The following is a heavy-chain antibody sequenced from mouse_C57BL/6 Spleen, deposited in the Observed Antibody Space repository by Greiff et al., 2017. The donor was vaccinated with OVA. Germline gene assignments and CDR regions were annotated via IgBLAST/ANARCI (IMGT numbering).Heavy chain of an antibody. D-gene: IGHD1-1*02. CDR1: GYTFTGYW. CDR3: ARHYGDY. J-gene: IGHJ4*01. V-gene: IGHV1-9*01. Sequence: QVQLQQSGAELMKPGASVKLSCKASGYTFTGYWIEWVKQRPGHGLEWIGEILPGSGSTNYNEKFKGKATFTADTSSTTAYMHLSSLTSEDSAICYSARHYGDYWGQGTSVTVSS. CDR2: ILPGSGST.